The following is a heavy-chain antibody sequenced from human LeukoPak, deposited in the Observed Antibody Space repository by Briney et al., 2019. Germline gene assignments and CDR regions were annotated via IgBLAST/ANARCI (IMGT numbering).Heavy chain of an antibody. Sequence: ASVTVSCKASGYTFTSYGISWVRQAPGQGLEWMGWISAYNGNTNYAQKPQGRVTMTTDTSTSTAYMELRSLRSDDTAVYYCARVLWSGYYPLYYYYYGMDVWGQGTTVTVSS. CDR3: ARVLWSGYYPLYYYYYGMDV. CDR2: ISAYNGNT. V-gene: IGHV1-18*01. J-gene: IGHJ6*02. CDR1: GYTFTSYG. D-gene: IGHD3-3*01.